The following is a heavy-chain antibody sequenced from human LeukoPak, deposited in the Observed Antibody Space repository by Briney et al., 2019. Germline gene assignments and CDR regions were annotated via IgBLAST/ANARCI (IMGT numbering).Heavy chain of an antibody. CDR2: IKQDGTEK. J-gene: IGHJ4*02. D-gene: IGHD3-9*01. Sequence: PGESLRLSCAASGFTFTTYWMSWVRQAPGKGLEWVANIKQDGTEKYYVDSVKGRFTISRDNSKNTLYLQMNNLRAEDTAIYYCAKAANYDILTGYYLDYWGQGTLVTVSS. CDR3: AKAANYDILTGYYLDY. V-gene: IGHV3-7*03. CDR1: GFTFTTYW.